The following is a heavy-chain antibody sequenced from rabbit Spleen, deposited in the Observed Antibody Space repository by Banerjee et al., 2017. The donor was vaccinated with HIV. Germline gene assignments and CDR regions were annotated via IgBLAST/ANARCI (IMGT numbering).Heavy chain of an antibody. Sequence: QQQLEESGGGLVKPGGTLTLTCKASGISVGISDYMCWVRQAPGKGLEWIACIDAGSSGFTYHASWAKGRFTSSKTSSTTVTLQATSLTAADTATDFCARDSSRSVSSYGMDLWGQGTLVTV. CDR3: ARDSSRSVSSYGMDL. V-gene: IGHV1S45*01. J-gene: IGHJ6*01. D-gene: IGHD1-1*01. CDR1: GISVGISDY. CDR2: IDAGSSGFT.